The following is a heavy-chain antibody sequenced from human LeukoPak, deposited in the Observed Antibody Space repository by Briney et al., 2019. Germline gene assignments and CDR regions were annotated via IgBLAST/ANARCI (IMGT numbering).Heavy chain of an antibody. CDR1: GFTFSSYE. V-gene: IGHV3-48*03. J-gene: IGHJ4*02. CDR2: ISSSGSTI. Sequence: GRSLRLSCAASGFTFSSYEMNWVRQAPGKGLEWVSYISSSGSTIYYADSVKGRFTISRDNSKNTLYLQMSSLRAEDTAVYYCVKDSGKSWNVGLLDYWGQGTLVTVSS. D-gene: IGHD1-1*01. CDR3: VKDSGKSWNVGLLDY.